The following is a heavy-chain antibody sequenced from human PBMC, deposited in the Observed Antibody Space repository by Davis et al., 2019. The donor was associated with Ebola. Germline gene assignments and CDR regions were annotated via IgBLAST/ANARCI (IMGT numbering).Heavy chain of an antibody. Sequence: ASVKVSCKASGYTFTGYNMHWVRQAPGQGLEWMGRIISNSGGTNYAQKFQGRVTMTRDTSISTVYMELRRLRYDDTADYYCARGHNYAHEYWGQGTLVTVSS. D-gene: IGHD4-11*01. V-gene: IGHV1-2*06. CDR3: ARGHNYAHEY. J-gene: IGHJ4*02. CDR1: GYTFTGYN. CDR2: IISNSGGT.